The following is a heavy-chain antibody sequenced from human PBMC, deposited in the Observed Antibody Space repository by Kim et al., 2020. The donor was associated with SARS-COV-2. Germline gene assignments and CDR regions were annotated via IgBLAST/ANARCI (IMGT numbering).Heavy chain of an antibody. CDR2: IYYSGST. V-gene: IGHV4-61*01. J-gene: IGHJ6*02. CDR1: GGSVSSGSYY. Sequence: SETLSLTCTVSGGSVSSGSYYWSWIRQPPGKGLEWIGYIYYSGSTNYNPSLKSRVTISVDTSKNQFSLKLSSVTAADTAVYYCARESYDILTGYLGWANYYGMDVWGQGTTVTVSS. CDR3: ARESYDILTGYLGWANYYGMDV. D-gene: IGHD3-9*01.